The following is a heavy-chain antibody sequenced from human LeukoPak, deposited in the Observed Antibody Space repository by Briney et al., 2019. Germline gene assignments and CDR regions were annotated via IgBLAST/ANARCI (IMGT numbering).Heavy chain of an antibody. CDR2: INPDSGGT. J-gene: IGHJ4*02. CDR1: GYKFSDYY. CDR3: ARDKGRAYSYGYVDY. Sequence: ASVKVSCKASGYKFSDYYIHWVRQAPGQGPEWMGWINPDSGGTKNPQKFQGRVTMTRDTSISTAYMELISLRSDDTAVYYCARDKGRAYSYGYVDYWGQGTLVTVS. D-gene: IGHD5-18*01. V-gene: IGHV1-2*02.